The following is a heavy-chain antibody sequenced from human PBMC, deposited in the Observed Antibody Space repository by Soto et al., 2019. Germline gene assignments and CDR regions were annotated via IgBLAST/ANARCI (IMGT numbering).Heavy chain of an antibody. CDR3: ARTWFGELLFDY. V-gene: IGHV4-34*01. CDR2: INHSGST. D-gene: IGHD3-10*01. CDR1: GGSFSGYY. J-gene: IGHJ4*02. Sequence: PSETLSLTCAVYGGSFSGYYWSWIRQPPGKGLEWIGEINHSGSTNYNPSLKSRVTISVDTSKNQFSLKLSSVTAADTAVYYCARTWFGELLFDYWGQGTLVTVSS.